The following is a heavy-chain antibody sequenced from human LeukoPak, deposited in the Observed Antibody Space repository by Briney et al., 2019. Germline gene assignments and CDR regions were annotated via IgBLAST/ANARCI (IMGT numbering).Heavy chain of an antibody. CDR2: INPNSGGT. D-gene: IGHD2-21*02. CDR1: GYTFTGYY. Sequence: ASVKVSCKASGYTFTGYYMHWVRQAPGQGLEWMGWINPNSGGTNYAQKFQGRVTMTTDTSTSTAYMELRSLRSDDTAVYYCARVLDCGGDCYYFDYWGQGTLVTVSS. CDR3: ARVLDCGGDCYYFDY. J-gene: IGHJ4*02. V-gene: IGHV1-2*02.